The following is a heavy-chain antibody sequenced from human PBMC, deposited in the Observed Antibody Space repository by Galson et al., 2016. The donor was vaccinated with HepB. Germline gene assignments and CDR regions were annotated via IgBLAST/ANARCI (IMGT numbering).Heavy chain of an antibody. CDR3: AREGVYSFYFDY. CDR1: GFTFNSYA. D-gene: IGHD6-6*01. V-gene: IGHV3-23*01. CDR2: IRASGGST. Sequence: FLRLSCAASGFTFNSYAMSWVRQAPGKGLEWVSLIRASGGSTHYVDSVKGRFTISRDNSKNTLYLQMNSLRAEDTAVYYCAREGVYSFYFDYWGQGTLVTVSS. J-gene: IGHJ4*02.